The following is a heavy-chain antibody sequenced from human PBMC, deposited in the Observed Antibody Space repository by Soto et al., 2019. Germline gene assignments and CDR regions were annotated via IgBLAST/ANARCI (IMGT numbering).Heavy chain of an antibody. D-gene: IGHD7-27*01. V-gene: IGHV5-51*01. CDR2: IDPGDSDT. J-gene: IGHJ3*02. Sequence: GESLKISCAVSGYSFTSYWISWVRQMPGKGLEWMGIIDPGDSDTRYGTSFQGQVTISADKSINTAYLQWSSLKASDTAMHSCARQSSNWGSHAFDIWGQGTMVTVSS. CDR3: ARQSSNWGSHAFDI. CDR1: GYSFTSYW.